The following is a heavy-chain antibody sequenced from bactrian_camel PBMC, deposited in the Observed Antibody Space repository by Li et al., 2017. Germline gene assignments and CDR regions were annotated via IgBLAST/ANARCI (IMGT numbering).Heavy chain of an antibody. Sequence: HVQLVESGGGSVQAGGSVRLTCVGSGYINRRYSRGWFRQTPGMRREGVAALDDDGTTTYADSVKGRFTISQDNAKNTVYLQMNNLQPEDTAMYYCAEGRGSRGEHCYSLNYWGQGTQVTVS. D-gene: IGHD6*01. CDR2: LDDDGTT. CDR3: AEGRGSRGEHCYSLNY. V-gene: IGHV3S53*01. J-gene: IGHJ4*01. CDR1: GYINRRYS.